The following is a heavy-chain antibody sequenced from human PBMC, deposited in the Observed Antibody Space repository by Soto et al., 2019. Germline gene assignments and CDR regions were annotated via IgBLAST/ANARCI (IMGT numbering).Heavy chain of an antibody. V-gene: IGHV4-39*01. Sequence: SETLSLTCTASGGSISSSSYYWGWIRQPPGKGLEWIGSIYYSGSTYYNPSLKSRVTISVDTSKNQFSLKLSSVTAADTAVYYCARTSILLEQLGVDYYYYYGMDVWGQGTTVTVSS. CDR2: IYYSGST. J-gene: IGHJ6*02. CDR1: GGSISSSSYY. D-gene: IGHD6-6*01. CDR3: ARTSILLEQLGVDYYYYYGMDV.